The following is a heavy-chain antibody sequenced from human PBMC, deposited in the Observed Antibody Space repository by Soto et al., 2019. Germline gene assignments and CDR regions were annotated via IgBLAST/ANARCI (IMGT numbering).Heavy chain of an antibody. D-gene: IGHD6-19*01. CDR2: MNPNSGNT. Sequence: ASVKVSCKASGSTFTSYDINWVRQATGQGLEWMGWMNPNSGNTGYAQKFQGRVTMTRNTSISTAYMELSSLRSEDTAVYYCARVGYSSGWWSEGYYYGMDVWGQGTTVTVSS. CDR3: ARVGYSSGWWSEGYYYGMDV. CDR1: GSTFTSYD. J-gene: IGHJ6*02. V-gene: IGHV1-8*01.